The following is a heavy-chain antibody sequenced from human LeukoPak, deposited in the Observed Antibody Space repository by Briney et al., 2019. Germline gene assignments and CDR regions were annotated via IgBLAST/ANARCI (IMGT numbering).Heavy chain of an antibody. Sequence: GGSPRLSCAASGFTFSSYAMSWVRQAPGKGLEWVSAISGSGGSTYYADSMKGRFTISRDNSKNTLYLQMNSLRAEDTAVYYCAKEMTYYYDSSGPNGDAFDIWGQGTMVTVSS. CDR1: GFTFSSYA. CDR2: ISGSGGST. D-gene: IGHD3-22*01. CDR3: AKEMTYYYDSSGPNGDAFDI. J-gene: IGHJ3*02. V-gene: IGHV3-23*01.